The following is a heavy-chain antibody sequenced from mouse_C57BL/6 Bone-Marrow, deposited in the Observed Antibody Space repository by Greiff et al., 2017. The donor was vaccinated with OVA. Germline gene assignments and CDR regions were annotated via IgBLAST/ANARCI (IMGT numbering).Heavy chain of an antibody. CDR3: ARHGATVVGEDY. CDR1: GFTFSSYT. Sequence: EVMLVESGGGLVKPGGSLKLSCAASGFTFSSYTMSWVRQTPEKRLEWVATISGGGGNTYYPDSVKGRFTISRDNAKNTLYLQMSSLRSEDTALYYCARHGATVVGEDYWGQGTSVTVSS. J-gene: IGHJ4*01. V-gene: IGHV5-9*01. D-gene: IGHD1-1*01. CDR2: ISGGGGNT.